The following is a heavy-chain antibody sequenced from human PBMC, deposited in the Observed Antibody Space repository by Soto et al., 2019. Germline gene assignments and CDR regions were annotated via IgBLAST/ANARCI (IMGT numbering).Heavy chain of an antibody. CDR3: ARDKVYGDNSFDF. CDR1: GYIFSNYY. Sequence: ASVKVSCKAFGYIFSNYYIHWVRQAPGQGLEWMGVINPNTGGTSYPQKFQGRVTLTRDTSTSTVYMEMSSLASEDTAVYYCARDKVYGDNSFDFWGQGTLVTVSS. J-gene: IGHJ4*02. V-gene: IGHV1-46*01. CDR2: INPNTGGT. D-gene: IGHD4-17*01.